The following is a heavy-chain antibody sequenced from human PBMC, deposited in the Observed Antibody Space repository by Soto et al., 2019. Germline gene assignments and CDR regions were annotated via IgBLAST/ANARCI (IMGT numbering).Heavy chain of an antibody. Sequence: QVQLVQSGGEVKKPGASVKVSCKTSGYTFTGYGISWVRQAPGQGPEWMGWISPYNGNTKYAQSFQSRVTMTTDTSTSTAYMDLRSLRSDDTAVYYCARDYHDSSGFSYAGYWGQGTLVNVSS. CDR3: ARDYHDSSGFSYAGY. D-gene: IGHD3-22*01. V-gene: IGHV1-18*01. CDR2: ISPYNGNT. CDR1: GYTFTGYG. J-gene: IGHJ4*02.